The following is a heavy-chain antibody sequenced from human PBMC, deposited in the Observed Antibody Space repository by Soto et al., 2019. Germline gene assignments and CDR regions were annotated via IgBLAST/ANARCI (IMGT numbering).Heavy chain of an antibody. J-gene: IGHJ4*02. V-gene: IGHV4-39*01. CDR1: GGSISRSHNF. Sequence: QLQLQESGPGLVKPSETLSLTCTVTGGSISRSHNFWGWIRQPPGNGLELIGSILYSGTTYTNPSLNSLVTLSVDTSKTQCSLKLNSVTAADTAVYYCARYYGDYKNYVDYWGQGTLVTVSS. CDR3: ARYYGDYKNYVDY. D-gene: IGHD4-17*01. CDR2: ILYSGTT.